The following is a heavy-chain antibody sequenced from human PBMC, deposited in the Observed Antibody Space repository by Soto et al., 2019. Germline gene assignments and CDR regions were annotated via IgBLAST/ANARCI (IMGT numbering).Heavy chain of an antibody. J-gene: IGHJ4*02. V-gene: IGHV4-39*02. CDR1: GDSLFTSSAS. CDR2: IFYTGKT. D-gene: IGHD2-15*01. CDR3: VRLGWLTELSRPWSKNQH. Sequence: SETLSLSSTVPGDSLFTSSASCAWIRQPPGGGLEFIGHIFYTGKTYPHPSLGSLVTISLDTANGNFFLTLTSVTAEDTAVYYCVRLGWLTELSRPWSKNQHWGRTTLV.